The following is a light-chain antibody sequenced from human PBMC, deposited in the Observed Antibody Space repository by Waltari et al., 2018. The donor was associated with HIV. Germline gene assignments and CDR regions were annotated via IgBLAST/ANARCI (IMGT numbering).Light chain of an antibody. CDR2: KNN. CDR3: ASWDDNLNSWV. Sequence: QSVVTQPPSASGTPGQRVTISCSGSDSHTGSNSVSWYQDLPGTAPKLLIYKNNQRSSGVPDRFSGSKSDTSASLAISGLRSEDEADYYCASWDDNLNSWVFGGGTKLTVL. V-gene: IGLV1-47*01. J-gene: IGLJ3*02. CDR1: DSHTGSNS.